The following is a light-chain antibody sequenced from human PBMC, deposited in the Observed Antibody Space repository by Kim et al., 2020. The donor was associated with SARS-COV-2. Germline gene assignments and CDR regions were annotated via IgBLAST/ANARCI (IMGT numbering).Light chain of an antibody. V-gene: IGLV3-19*01. J-gene: IGLJ2*01. CDR1: SLRSDY. Sequence: SSELTQDPAVSVALGQTVRITCQGDSLRSDYATWYQQKPGQAPILVIYGKNNRPSGIPDPYSGSSSGNTASLTITGPQAVDEADYYCNSRDSNDNVVFGG. CDR3: NSRDSNDNVV. CDR2: GKN.